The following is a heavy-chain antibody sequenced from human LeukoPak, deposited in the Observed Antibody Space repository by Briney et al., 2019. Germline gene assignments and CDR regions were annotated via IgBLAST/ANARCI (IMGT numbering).Heavy chain of an antibody. D-gene: IGHD6-19*01. CDR1: GGSISSYY. CDR2: IYYSGST. Sequence: SETLSLTCTVSGGSISSYYWSWIRQPPGKGLEWIGYIYYSGSTNYNPSLKSRVTISVDTSKNQFSLKLSSVTAADTAVYYCASSNPYTSGWPPNFDYWGQGTLVTVSS. V-gene: IGHV4-59*01. CDR3: ASSNPYTSGWPPNFDY. J-gene: IGHJ4*02.